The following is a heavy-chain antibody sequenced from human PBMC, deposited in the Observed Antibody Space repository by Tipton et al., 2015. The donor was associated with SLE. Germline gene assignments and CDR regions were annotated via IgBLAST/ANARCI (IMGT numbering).Heavy chain of an antibody. CDR1: GGSISSSSYY. J-gene: IGHJ1*01. Sequence: TLSLTCTVSGGSISSSSYYWGWIRQSPGKGLEWIGSIYYSGSTYYNPSLKSRVTVSADTSKNQFSLKLSSVTAADTAVYYCAREVVTAIRYFHHWGQGTLVTVSS. CDR3: AREVVTAIRYFHH. CDR2: IYYSGST. D-gene: IGHD2-21*02. V-gene: IGHV4-39*07.